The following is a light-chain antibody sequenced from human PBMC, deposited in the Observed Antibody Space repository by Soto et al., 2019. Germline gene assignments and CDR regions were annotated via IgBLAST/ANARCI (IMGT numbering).Light chain of an antibody. J-gene: IGKJ5*01. CDR1: QDINTY. CDR2: AAS. CDR3: QQRTSYPIT. V-gene: IGKV1-9*01. Sequence: DIQLTQSPSFLSASVGDRVTITCRASQDINTYLAWYQQKPGKAPKLLIFAASTLQNGVPSRFSGSGSRTEFTVAITSLQPEDFATYYCQQRTSYPITFGQGTRLEIK.